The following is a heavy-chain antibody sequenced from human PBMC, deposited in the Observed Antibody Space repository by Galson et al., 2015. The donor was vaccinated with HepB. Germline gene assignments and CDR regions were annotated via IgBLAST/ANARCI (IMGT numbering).Heavy chain of an antibody. J-gene: IGHJ6*03. Sequence: SLRLSCAASGFSFRNYGMHWVRQAPGKGLEWVAFIHYDGGHHNYIDSVKGRFTVSRDNSQNTLYLQMNSLRSEDTGLYYCASDAAVWNDGRYKPHQHCMDVCGKGTTVTVS. D-gene: IGHD1-1*01. CDR3: ASDAAVWNDGRYKPHQHCMDV. CDR1: GFSFRNYG. CDR2: IHYDGGHH. V-gene: IGHV3-33*01.